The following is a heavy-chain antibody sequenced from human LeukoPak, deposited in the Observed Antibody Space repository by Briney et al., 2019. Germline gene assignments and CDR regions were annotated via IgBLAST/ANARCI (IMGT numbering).Heavy chain of an antibody. CDR3: ASSLYSGSYWAYFDY. Sequence: SETLSLTCTVSGVSISSYYWSWIRQPPGKGLEWIGYIYYSGSTNYNPSLKSRVTISVDTSKNQFSLKLSSVTAADTAVYYCASSLYSGSYWAYFDYWGQGTLVTASS. D-gene: IGHD1-26*01. V-gene: IGHV4-59*01. CDR1: GVSISSYY. J-gene: IGHJ4*02. CDR2: IYYSGST.